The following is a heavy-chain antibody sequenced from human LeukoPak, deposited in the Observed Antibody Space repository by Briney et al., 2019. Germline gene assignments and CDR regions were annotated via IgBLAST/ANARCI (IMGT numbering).Heavy chain of an antibody. CDR3: ARDGGNSGYDVTLRYSPLDY. J-gene: IGHJ4*02. CDR2: KNQDGSEK. Sequence: WASLILTWAASGFTFSSYWRMWVPQARGRGLVWVGNKNQDGSEKYYVDSVKGRFTISRDNAENSLYQEMNSLRAEDTAVYCCARDGGNSGYDVTLRYSPLDYWGQGTLVTVSS. CDR1: GFTFSSYW. D-gene: IGHD5-12*01. V-gene: IGHV3-7*01.